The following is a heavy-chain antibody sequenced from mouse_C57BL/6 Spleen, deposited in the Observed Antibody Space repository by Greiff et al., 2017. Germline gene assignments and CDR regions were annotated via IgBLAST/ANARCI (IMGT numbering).Heavy chain of an antibody. J-gene: IGHJ2*01. Sequence: EVQLVESGGGLVQPGGSLSLSCAASGFTFTDYYMSWVRQPPGKALEWLGFIRNKANGYTTEYSASVKGRFTISRDNSQSILYLQMNALRAEDSATYYCARLAYYSNYGVYFDYWGQGTTLTVSS. CDR3: ARLAYYSNYGVYFDY. V-gene: IGHV7-3*01. D-gene: IGHD2-5*01. CDR1: GFTFTDYY. CDR2: IRNKANGYTT.